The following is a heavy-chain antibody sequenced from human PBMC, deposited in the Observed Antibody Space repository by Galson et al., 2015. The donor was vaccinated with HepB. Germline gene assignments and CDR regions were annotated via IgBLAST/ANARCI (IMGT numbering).Heavy chain of an antibody. CDR2: ISYDGRNQ. CDR3: ARDSGYVSGWYAGRGGFDY. Sequence: SLRLSCAASGFTLSSYAIHWVRQAPGKGLEWVTVISYDGRNQNYADSVMGRFTISRDNSKDTVYLQMSSLRADDTAVYHCARDSGYVSGWYAGRGGFDYWGQGTLVTVSS. CDR1: GFTLSSYA. J-gene: IGHJ4*02. D-gene: IGHD6-19*01. V-gene: IGHV3-30*03.